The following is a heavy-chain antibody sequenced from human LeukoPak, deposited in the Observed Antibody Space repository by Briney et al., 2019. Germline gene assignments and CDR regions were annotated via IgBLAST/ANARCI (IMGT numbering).Heavy chain of an antibody. CDR3: ARDRTQLGAFDI. Sequence: ASVKVSCKASGYTFTSYGISWVQQAPGQGLEWMGWISAYNGNTNYAQKLQGRVTMTTDTSTSTAYMELRSLRSDDTAVYYCARDRTQLGAFDIWGQGTMVTVSS. V-gene: IGHV1-18*01. D-gene: IGHD2-2*01. CDR2: ISAYNGNT. J-gene: IGHJ3*02. CDR1: GYTFTSYG.